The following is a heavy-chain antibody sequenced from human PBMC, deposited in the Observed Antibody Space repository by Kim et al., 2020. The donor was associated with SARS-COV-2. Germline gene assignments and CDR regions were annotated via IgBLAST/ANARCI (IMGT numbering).Heavy chain of an antibody. CDR2: ISWNSGSI. CDR3: AKVITYDSSLNI. J-gene: IGHJ3*02. CDR1: GFTFDDYA. D-gene: IGHD3-22*01. V-gene: IGHV3-9*01. Sequence: GGSLRLSCAASGFTFDDYAMHWVRQAPGKGLEWVSGISWNSGSIGYADSVKGRFTISRDNAKNSLYLQMNSLRAEDTALYYCAKVITYDSSLNIWGEGT.